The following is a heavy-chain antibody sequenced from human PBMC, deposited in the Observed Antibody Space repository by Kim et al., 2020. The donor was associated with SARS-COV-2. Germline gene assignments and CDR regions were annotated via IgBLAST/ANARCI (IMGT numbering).Heavy chain of an antibody. Sequence: PACQGHVTISVDKSTSTAYLQWNSLMASDTAMYYCARHKGVVVTGYHFDYWGQGTLVTVSS. J-gene: IGHJ4*02. D-gene: IGHD3-9*01. CDR3: ARHKGVVVTGYHFDY. V-gene: IGHV5-10-1*01.